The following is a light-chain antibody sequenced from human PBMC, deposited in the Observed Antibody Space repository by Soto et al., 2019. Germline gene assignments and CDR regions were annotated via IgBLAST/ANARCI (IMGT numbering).Light chain of an antibody. CDR1: SSDVGAYNF. J-gene: IGLJ1*01. V-gene: IGLV2-8*01. CDR3: SSYADPTHYV. CDR2: GVN. Sequence: QSALTQPPSASGSPGQSVTISCTGTSSDVGAYNFVSWYQQHPGKAPKLIIFGVNQRPSGVPDRFSGSKSGNAASLTVSGLQAEDEADYCCSSYADPTHYVFGTGTKVTVL.